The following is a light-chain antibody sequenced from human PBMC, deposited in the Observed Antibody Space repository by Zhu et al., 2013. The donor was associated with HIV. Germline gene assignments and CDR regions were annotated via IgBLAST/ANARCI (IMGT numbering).Light chain of an antibody. J-gene: IGLJ3*02. CDR2: EVS. Sequence: QSALTQPASVSGSPGQSITISCTGTSSDVGGCKYVSWYQEHPGKAPKLMIYEVSHRPSGVSNRFSGSKSGTSASLAITGLQAEDEADYYCQSYDSSLSSNWVFGGGTKLTVL. V-gene: IGLV2-14*01. CDR3: QSYDSSLSSNWV. CDR1: SSDVGGCKY.